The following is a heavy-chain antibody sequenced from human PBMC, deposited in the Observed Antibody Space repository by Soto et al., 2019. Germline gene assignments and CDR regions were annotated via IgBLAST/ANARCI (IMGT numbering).Heavy chain of an antibody. V-gene: IGHV4-59*01. CDR2: IYHSGNT. D-gene: IGHD2-15*01. CDR3: ARAHAPTLPFDY. CDR1: GGSIRNVY. J-gene: IGHJ4*02. Sequence: QVQLQESGPGLVKPSETLSLTCTVSGGSIRNVYWSWIRKPQGTGLEWIGFIYHSGNTKYNPSLKSRVTISIDTSNNQFSLSLKSVTAADTAVYFCARAHAPTLPFDYWGQGTLVTVSS.